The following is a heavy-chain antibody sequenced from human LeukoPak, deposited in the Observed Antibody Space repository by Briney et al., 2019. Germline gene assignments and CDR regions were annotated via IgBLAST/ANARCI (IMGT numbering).Heavy chain of an antibody. CDR2: ISSSSSYI. CDR3: ARTLGLHEEPDY. Sequence: GGSLRLSCAASGFTFSSYSMNWVRQAPGKGLEWVSSISSSSSYIYYADSVKGRFTISGDNAKNSLYLQMNSLRAEDTAVYYCARTLGLHEEPDYWGQGTLVTVSS. J-gene: IGHJ4*02. CDR1: GFTFSSYS. D-gene: IGHD1-14*01. V-gene: IGHV3-21*01.